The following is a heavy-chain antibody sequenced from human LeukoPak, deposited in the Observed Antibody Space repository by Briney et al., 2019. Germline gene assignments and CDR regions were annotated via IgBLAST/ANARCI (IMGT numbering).Heavy chain of an antibody. CDR1: GFTFRGDT. D-gene: IGHD4-17*01. CDR3: ARVMTTVTKAFDY. J-gene: IGHJ4*02. Sequence: GGSLRLSCTASGFTFRGDTMSWVRQAPGKGLEWVGFIRSNPYGCTTEYAASVKCRFPISRADSKSIAYLQINSLKTEDTAVYYCARVMTTVTKAFDYWGQGTLVTVSS. V-gene: IGHV3-49*04. CDR2: IRSNPYGCTT.